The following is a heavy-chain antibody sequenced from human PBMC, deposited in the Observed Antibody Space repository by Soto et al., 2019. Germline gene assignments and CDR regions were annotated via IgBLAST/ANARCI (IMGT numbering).Heavy chain of an antibody. Sequence: EVQLVESGGGLVKPGGSLRLSCTASRFTFSTYGMNWVRQAPGKGLEWVSSISSDSNSIYYADSVTGRFTMSRDNAQNSVYLQMNRLRAGDTAVYYCERDLVYYGMDVWGQGTTVTVSS. CDR1: RFTFSTYG. CDR2: ISSDSNSI. CDR3: ERDLVYYGMDV. J-gene: IGHJ6*02. V-gene: IGHV3-21*06.